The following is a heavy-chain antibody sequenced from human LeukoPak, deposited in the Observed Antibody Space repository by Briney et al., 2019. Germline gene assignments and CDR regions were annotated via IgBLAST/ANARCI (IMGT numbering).Heavy chain of an antibody. CDR3: AREGSGSLDY. V-gene: IGHV4-34*01. CDR2: INHSGST. Sequence: SETPSLTCAVYGGSFSGYYWSWIRQPPGKGLEWIGEINHSGSTNYNPSLKSRVTISVDTSKNQFSLKLSSVTAADTAVYYCAREGSGSLDYWGQGTLVTVSS. D-gene: IGHD1-26*01. J-gene: IGHJ4*02. CDR1: GGSFSGYY.